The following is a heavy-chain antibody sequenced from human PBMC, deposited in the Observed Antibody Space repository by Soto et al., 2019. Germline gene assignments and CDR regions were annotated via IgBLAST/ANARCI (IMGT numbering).Heavy chain of an antibody. Sequence: GESLKISCKGSGYSFTSYWIGWVRQMPGKGLEWMGIIYPGDSDTRYSPSFQGQVTISADKSISTAYLQWSSLKASDTAMYYCARCFYDSSGYPRPDAFDSWGQGTMVTVSS. CDR1: GYSFTSYW. J-gene: IGHJ3*02. CDR3: ARCFYDSSGYPRPDAFDS. D-gene: IGHD3-22*01. V-gene: IGHV5-51*01. CDR2: IYPGDSDT.